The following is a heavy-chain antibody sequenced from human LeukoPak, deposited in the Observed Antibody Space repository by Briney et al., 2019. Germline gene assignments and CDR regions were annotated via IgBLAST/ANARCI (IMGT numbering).Heavy chain of an antibody. CDR3: ARNLRGYSGYDYSDYYYYMDV. V-gene: IGHV4-34*01. J-gene: IGHJ6*03. CDR2: INHSGST. D-gene: IGHD5-12*01. Sequence: PSETLSLTCAVYGGSFSDYYWSWIRQPPGKGLEWIGEINHSGSTNYNPSLKSRVTISVDTSKNQFSLKLSSVTAADTAVYYCARNLRGYSGYDYSDYYYYMDVWGKGTTVTVSS. CDR1: GGSFSDYY.